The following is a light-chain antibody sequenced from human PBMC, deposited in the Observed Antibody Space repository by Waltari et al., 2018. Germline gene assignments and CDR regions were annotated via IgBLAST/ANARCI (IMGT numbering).Light chain of an antibody. CDR1: NIASKS. CDR3: QVWDNSVVV. CDR2: YDR. V-gene: IGLV3-21*04. Sequence: SYVLTQPPSVSVAPGETARISCGGDNIASKSVHWYQQKPGQAPMMVIYYDRDRPSGIPGSFPGPNLGEPATLTISRVEAGDEADYHCQVWDNSVVVFGGGTKLTVL. J-gene: IGLJ2*01.